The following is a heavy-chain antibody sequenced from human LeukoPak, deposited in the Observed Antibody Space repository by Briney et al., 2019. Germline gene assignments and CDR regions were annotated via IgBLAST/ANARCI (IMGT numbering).Heavy chain of an antibody. J-gene: IGHJ6*03. Sequence: PSETLSLTCTVSGGSISSSSYYWGWIRQPPGKGLEWIGSIYYSGSTYYNPSLKSRVTISVDTSKNQFSLKLSSVTAADTAVYYCARMSGSSWYANDYYYMDVWGKGTTVTISS. V-gene: IGHV4-39*01. D-gene: IGHD6-13*01. CDR3: ARMSGSSWYANDYYYMDV. CDR2: IYYSGST. CDR1: GGSISSSSYY.